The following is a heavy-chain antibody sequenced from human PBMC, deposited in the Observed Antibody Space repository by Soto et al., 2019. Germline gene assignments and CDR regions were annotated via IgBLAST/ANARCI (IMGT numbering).Heavy chain of an antibody. D-gene: IGHD2-15*01. CDR2: INPSGGST. CDR1: GYTFTSYY. Sequence: ASVKVSCKASGYTFTSYYMHWVRQAPGQGLEWMGIINPSGGSTSYAQKFQGRVTMTRDTSTSTVYMELSSLRSEDTAVYYCASAGYCSGGSCYGHSPYYYYYGMDVWGQGTTVTVSS. J-gene: IGHJ6*02. CDR3: ASAGYCSGGSCYGHSPYYYYYGMDV. V-gene: IGHV1-46*01.